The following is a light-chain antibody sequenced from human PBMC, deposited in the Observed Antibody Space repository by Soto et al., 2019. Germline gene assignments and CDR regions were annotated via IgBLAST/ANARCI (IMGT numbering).Light chain of an antibody. CDR1: QSVSSSY. J-gene: IGKJ2*03. Sequence: EIVLTQSPGTLSLSPGERATLSCRASQSVSSSYLAWYKQKPGQAPRLLIYGASSRATGIPDRFSGSRSGTDFTLTISTLEPEDFAVYYCQQYGSSPPQYSFGQGTKLEIK. V-gene: IGKV3-20*01. CDR3: QQYGSSPPQYS. CDR2: GAS.